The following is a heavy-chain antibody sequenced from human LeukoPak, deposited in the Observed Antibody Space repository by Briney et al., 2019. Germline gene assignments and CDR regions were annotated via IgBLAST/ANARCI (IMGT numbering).Heavy chain of an antibody. J-gene: IGHJ4*02. CDR3: ARDIGNYYDSIYHYYFDY. V-gene: IGHV4-4*07. D-gene: IGHD3-22*01. Sequence: PSETLSLTCTVSGGSVSSLYWNWIRQPAGKGPEWIGRVYNTGNTWYNPSLRGRVSVSIDTSKNQFSLRLTSVTAADAAVYYCARDIGNYYDSIYHYYFDYWGQGTVVTVSS. CDR2: VYNTGNT. CDR1: GGSVSSLY.